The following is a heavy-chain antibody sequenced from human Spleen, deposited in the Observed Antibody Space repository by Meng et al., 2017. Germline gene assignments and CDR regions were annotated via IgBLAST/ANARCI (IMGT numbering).Heavy chain of an antibody. Sequence: QVQLRESGPALVKPSETLSLTCAVSGDSITNHNWWAWVRQPPGKGLEWIGEIPHRGSSAYNPSLKSRVSMSIDKSRNQFSLKLTSVTAADTAVYYCLRSSGWVRTGFDPWGQGTLVTVSS. D-gene: IGHD6-19*01. CDR1: GDSITNHNW. CDR3: LRSSGWVRTGFDP. V-gene: IGHV4-4*02. CDR2: IPHRGSS. J-gene: IGHJ5*02.